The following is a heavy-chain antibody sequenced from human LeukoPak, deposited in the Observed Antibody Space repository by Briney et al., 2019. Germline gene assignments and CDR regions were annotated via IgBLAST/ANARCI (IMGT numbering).Heavy chain of an antibody. CDR1: GFIFGDYY. CDR3: AKGILGGGLDH. D-gene: IGHD2/OR15-2a*01. V-gene: IGHV3-11*01. CDR2: ISNTGDVT. Sequence: KSGGSLRLSCAASGFIFGDYYMTWTRQAPGKGLEWVSYISNTGDVTKYADSVKGRFPISRDNAKNSLYLEMNALRVEDTASYFCAKGILGGGLDHWGQGSLVTVSS. J-gene: IGHJ4*02.